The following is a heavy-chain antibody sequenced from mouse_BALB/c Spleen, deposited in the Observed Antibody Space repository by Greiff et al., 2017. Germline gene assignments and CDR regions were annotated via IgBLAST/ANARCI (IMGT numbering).Heavy chain of an antibody. CDR3: AREGVQGFAY. D-gene: IGHD2-14*01. CDR2: IDTSDSYT. Sequence: QVQLQQPGAELVMPGASVKMSCKASGYTFTDYWMHWVKQRPGQGLEWIGAIDTSDSYTSYNQKFKGKATLTVDESSSTAYMQLSSLTSEDSAVYYCAREGVQGFAYWGQGTLVTVSA. V-gene: IGHV1-69*01. CDR1: GYTFTDYW. J-gene: IGHJ3*01.